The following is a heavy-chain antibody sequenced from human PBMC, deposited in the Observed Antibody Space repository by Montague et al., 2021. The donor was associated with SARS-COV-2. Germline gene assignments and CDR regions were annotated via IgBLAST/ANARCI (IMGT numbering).Heavy chain of an antibody. V-gene: IGHV2-5*02. CDR3: AHRRSGWHGPYFDH. J-gene: IGHJ4*02. CDR1: GFSLSTSGVG. D-gene: IGHD6-19*01. Sequence: PALVKPTQTLTLTCTFSGFSLSTSGVGVGWIRQPPGKALEWLALIYWDDDKRYSPSLKSRLTITKDTSKNQVVLTMTNMDPVDTATYYCAHRRSGWHGPYFDHWGQGTLVTVSS. CDR2: IYWDDDK.